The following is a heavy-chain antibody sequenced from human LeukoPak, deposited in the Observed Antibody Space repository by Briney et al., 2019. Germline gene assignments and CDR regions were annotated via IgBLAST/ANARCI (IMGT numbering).Heavy chain of an antibody. V-gene: IGHV1-2*02. D-gene: IGHD6-13*01. Sequence: GASVKVSCKASGYTFTGYYMHWVRQAPGQGLEWMGWINPNSGGTNYAQKFQGRVTMTRDTSISTAYMELSRLRSDDTAVYYGARDLSLRAAAKGYWGQGTLVTVSS. CDR2: INPNSGGT. CDR3: ARDLSLRAAAKGY. CDR1: GYTFTGYY. J-gene: IGHJ4*02.